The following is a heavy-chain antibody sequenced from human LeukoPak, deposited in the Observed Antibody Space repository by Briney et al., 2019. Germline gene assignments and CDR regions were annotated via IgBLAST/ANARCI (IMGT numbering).Heavy chain of an antibody. CDR1: GLTFSQYW. J-gene: IGHJ6*03. CDR2: IKHDGSEKQDGSEK. CDR3: ARSGRGVDSFHFYMDV. D-gene: IGHD3-10*01. Sequence: GGSLRLSCAASGLTFSQYWMSWVRQAPGKGLEWVANIKHDGSEKQDGSEKNYVDSVKGRFTISRDNAKSSLYLQMNSLRAEDTAVYYCARSGRGVDSFHFYMDVWGKGTTVTVSS. V-gene: IGHV3-7*01.